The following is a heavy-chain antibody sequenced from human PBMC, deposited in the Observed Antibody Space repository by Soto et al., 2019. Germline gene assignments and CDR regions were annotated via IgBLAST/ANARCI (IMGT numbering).Heavy chain of an antibody. Sequence: PGGSLRLSCAASGFTVSNNYMTWVRQAPGKGLEWVSVIYSGGSTYYADSVKGRFTISRDNSKNTLYLQMNSLRAADTAVYYCARGNETPLWIFKQLVPYYFDYWGQGTLVTVSS. D-gene: IGHD6-13*01. CDR2: IYSGGST. CDR1: GFTVSNNY. J-gene: IGHJ4*02. CDR3: ARGNETPLWIFKQLVPYYFDY. V-gene: IGHV3-53*01.